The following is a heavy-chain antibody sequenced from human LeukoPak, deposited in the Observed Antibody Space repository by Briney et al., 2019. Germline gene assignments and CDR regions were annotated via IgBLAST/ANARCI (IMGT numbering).Heavy chain of an antibody. CDR1: GGTFISYA. V-gene: IGHV1-69*13. CDR2: IIPIFGSA. Sequence: ASVKVSCKASGGTFISYAISWVRQAPGQGLEWMGGIIPIFGSANYAQKFQGGVTITADESTSTAYMELSSLRSEDTAVYYCATGGIIAAAHNWFDPWGQGTLVTVSS. CDR3: ATGGIIAAAHNWFDP. D-gene: IGHD6-13*01. J-gene: IGHJ5*02.